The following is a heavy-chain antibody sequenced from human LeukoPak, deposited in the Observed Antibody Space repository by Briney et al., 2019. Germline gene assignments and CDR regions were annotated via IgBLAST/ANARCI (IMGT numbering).Heavy chain of an antibody. D-gene: IGHD6-13*01. Sequence: SETLSLTCAVSGYSISSGYYLGWIRQPPGRGLEWIGSIYHSGSTYYNPSLKSRVTISVDTSKNQFSLKLSSVTAADTAVYYCARLTGSSWELFDYWGQGTLVTVSS. CDR3: ARLTGSSWELFDY. CDR1: GYSISSGYY. V-gene: IGHV4-38-2*01. J-gene: IGHJ4*02. CDR2: IYHSGST.